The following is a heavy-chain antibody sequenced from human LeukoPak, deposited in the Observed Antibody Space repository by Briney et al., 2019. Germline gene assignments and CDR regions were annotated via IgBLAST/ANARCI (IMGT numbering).Heavy chain of an antibody. CDR1: GYSFTSYW. D-gene: IGHD6-13*01. J-gene: IGHJ5*02. CDR2: IDPSDSYT. Sequence: GESLKISCKGSGYSFTSYWISWVRQMPGKGLEWMGRIDPSDSYTNYSPSFQGHVTISADKSISTAYLQWSSLKASDTAMYYCARSGHSSSSHPWNGGFDPWGQGTLVTVSS. CDR3: ARSGHSSSSHPWNGGFDP. V-gene: IGHV5-10-1*01.